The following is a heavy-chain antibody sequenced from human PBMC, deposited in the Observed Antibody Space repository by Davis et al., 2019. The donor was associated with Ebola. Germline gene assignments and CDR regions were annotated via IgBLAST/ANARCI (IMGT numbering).Heavy chain of an antibody. CDR2: ISSGSDEF. J-gene: IGHJ5*02. V-gene: IGHV3-21*06. CDR1: GFPFNTYS. Sequence: GESLKISCVASGFPFNTYSMYWVRQAPGKGLEWVSSISSGSDEFYYGDSVKGRFTISRDNTKNSIYLQMDSLKAEDTGVYYCARSGTGSWGQGTLVIVSS. CDR3: ARSGTGS. D-gene: IGHD2-15*01.